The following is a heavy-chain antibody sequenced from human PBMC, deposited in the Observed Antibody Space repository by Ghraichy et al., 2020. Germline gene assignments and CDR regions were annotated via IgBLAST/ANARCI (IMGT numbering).Heavy chain of an antibody. CDR2: FDPEDGET. D-gene: IGHD2-15*01. CDR3: ATLGGYCSGGSCYGDY. V-gene: IGHV1-24*01. J-gene: IGHJ4*02. Sequence: ASVKVSCKVSGYTLTELSMHWVRQAPGKGLEWMGGFDPEDGETIYAQKFQGRVTMTEDTSTDTAYMELSSLRSEDTAVYYCATLGGYCSGGSCYGDYWGQGTLVTISS. CDR1: GYTLTELS.